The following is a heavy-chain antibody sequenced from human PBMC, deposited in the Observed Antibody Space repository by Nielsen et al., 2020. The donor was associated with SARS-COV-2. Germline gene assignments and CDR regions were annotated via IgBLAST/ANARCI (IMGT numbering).Heavy chain of an antibody. J-gene: IGHJ4*02. V-gene: IGHV3-21*01. D-gene: IGHD4/OR15-4a*01. CDR1: GFTFSSYS. CDR3: ARGGAMGIFDY. CDR2: ISSSSSYI. Sequence: EGSLRLSCAASGFTFSSYSMNWVRQAPGKGLEWVSSISSSSSYIYYADSVKGRFTISRDNAKNSLYLQMNSLRAEDTAVYYCARGGAMGIFDYWGQGTLVTVSS.